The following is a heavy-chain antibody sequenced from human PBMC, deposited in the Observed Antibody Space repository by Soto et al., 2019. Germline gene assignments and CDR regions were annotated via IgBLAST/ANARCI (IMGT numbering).Heavy chain of an antibody. V-gene: IGHV4-4*02. CDR2: IFHDGNT. CDR3: ARHEGWTGPDQ. D-gene: IGHD2-8*02. Sequence: QVHLQESGPGLVKPSEILSLTCAVSGASIGSGGWWSWVRQPPGNGLEWIAEIFHDGNTNYSPSLKSRVTISVDKSQNQFSLNVYSVTAADTAVYYCARHEGWTGPDQWGQGTLVTVSS. CDR1: GASIGSGGW. J-gene: IGHJ5*02.